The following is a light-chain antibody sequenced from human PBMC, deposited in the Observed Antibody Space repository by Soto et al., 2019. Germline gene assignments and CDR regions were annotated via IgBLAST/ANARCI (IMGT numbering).Light chain of an antibody. CDR3: QQYKNWPPFT. CDR1: QSISSN. V-gene: IGKV3-15*01. J-gene: IGKJ3*01. CDR2: GAS. Sequence: EIVMTQSPATLSVSPGERATLSCRASQSISSNLAWYQQKPGQAPRLLIYGASTRATGIPARFSGSGSGTEFTLTISRLQSEDVAVYYCQQYKNWPPFTFGPGTKVAIK.